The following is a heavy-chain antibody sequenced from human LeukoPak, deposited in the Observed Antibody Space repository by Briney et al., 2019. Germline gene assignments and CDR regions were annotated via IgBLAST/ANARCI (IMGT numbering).Heavy chain of an antibody. CDR3: VREDTPATANY. CDR2: ISGGGDIT. CDR1: GFNFANHA. Sequence: GGSLRLSSAASGFNFANHAMSWVRQTPGKGLEWVLAISGGGDITYYADSVTGRFTISRDNSKDTLFLQMHSLRPGDTAVYYCVREDTPATANYWGQGTLVTISS. D-gene: IGHD2-21*02. J-gene: IGHJ4*02. V-gene: IGHV3-23*01.